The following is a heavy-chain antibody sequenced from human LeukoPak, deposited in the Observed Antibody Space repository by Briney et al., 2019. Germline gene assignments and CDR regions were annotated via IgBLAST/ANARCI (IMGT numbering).Heavy chain of an antibody. CDR3: AKCQGKHYQLPTDY. V-gene: IGHV3-23*01. CDR1: GITFSSYA. J-gene: IGHJ4*02. CDR2: TSGSAGST. D-gene: IGHD2-2*01. Sequence: GGSLRLSCAASGITFSSYAMNWVRQAPGKGLEWVSGTSGSAGSTYYADSVKGRFTVSSDNSKSTLYLQMDSLRADDTAVYYCAKCQGKHYQLPTDYWGQGTLATVSS.